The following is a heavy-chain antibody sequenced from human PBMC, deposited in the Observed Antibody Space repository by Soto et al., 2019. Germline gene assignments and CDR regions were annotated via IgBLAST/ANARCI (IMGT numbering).Heavy chain of an antibody. Sequence: EVQLVESGGGLVQPGRSLRLSCAASGFTFDDYAMHWVRQAPGKGLEWVSGINWNSGSIGYADSVKGRFTISRDNAKNSLYLQMNSLRTEDTALYYCAKEKGFGGVRKGMDFWGQGTTVTVSS. V-gene: IGHV3-9*01. CDR2: INWNSGSI. J-gene: IGHJ6*02. D-gene: IGHD3-16*01. CDR1: GFTFDDYA. CDR3: AKEKGFGGVRKGMDF.